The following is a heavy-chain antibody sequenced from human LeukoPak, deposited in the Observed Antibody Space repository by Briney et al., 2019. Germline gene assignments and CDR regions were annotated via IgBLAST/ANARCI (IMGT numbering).Heavy chain of an antibody. CDR1: GFTVSSNY. D-gene: IGHD6-19*01. CDR3: ARDFGRGRSSGWYSDYFDY. J-gene: IGHJ4*02. V-gene: IGHV3-53*01. Sequence: GSLRLSCAASGFTVSSNYMSWVRQAPGKGLEWVSVIYSGGSTYYADSVKGRFTISRDNSKNTLYLQMNSLRAEDTAVYYCARDFGRGRSSGWYSDYFDYWGQGTLVTVSS. CDR2: IYSGGST.